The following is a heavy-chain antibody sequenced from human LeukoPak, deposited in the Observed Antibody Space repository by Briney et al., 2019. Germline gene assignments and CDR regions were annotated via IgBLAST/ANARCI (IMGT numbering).Heavy chain of an antibody. V-gene: IGHV7-4-1*02. CDR3: ARGDVKYYYDSSGYYP. Sequence: ASVKVSCKASGYTFTSYAMNWVRQAPGQGLGWMGWINTNTGNPTYAQGFTGRFVFSLDTSVSTAYLQISSLKAEDTAVYYCARGDVKYYYDSSGYYPWGQGTLVTVSS. CDR1: GYTFTSYA. CDR2: INTNTGNP. D-gene: IGHD3-22*01. J-gene: IGHJ5*02.